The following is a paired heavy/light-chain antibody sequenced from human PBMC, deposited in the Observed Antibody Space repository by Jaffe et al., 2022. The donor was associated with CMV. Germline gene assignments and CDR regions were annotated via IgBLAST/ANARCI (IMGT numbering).Heavy chain of an antibody. J-gene: IGHJ6*02. CDR1: GFTFSSYS. CDR3: AREGVPLHCSGGSHQPGGPWCYYYYGMDV. D-gene: IGHD2-15*01. CDR2: ISSSSSYI. V-gene: IGHV3-21*01. Sequence: EVQLVESGGGLVKPGGSLRLSCAASGFTFSSYSMNWVRQAPGKGLEWVSSISSSSSYIYYADSVKGRFTISRDNAKNSLYLQMNSLRAEDTAVYYCAREGVPLHCSGGSHQPGGPWCYYYYGMDVWGQGTTVTVSS.
Light chain of an antibody. CDR3: QTWGTGFVV. CDR2: LNSDGSH. J-gene: IGLJ2*01. CDR1: SGHSSYA. V-gene: IGLV4-69*01. Sequence: QLVLTQSPSASASLGASVKLTCTLSSGHSSYAIAWHQQQPEKGPRYLMKLNSDGSHSKGDGIPDRFSGSSSGAERYLTISSLQSEDEADYYCQTWGTGFVVFGGGTKLTVL.